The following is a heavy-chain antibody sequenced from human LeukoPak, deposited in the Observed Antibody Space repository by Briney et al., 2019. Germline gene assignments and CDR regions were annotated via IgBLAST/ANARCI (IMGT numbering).Heavy chain of an antibody. D-gene: IGHD4-11*01. CDR2: INPSGSST. V-gene: IGHV1-46*01. J-gene: IGHJ6*03. CDR3: AGTPLDYSNYTDV. CDR1: GYSFTSHY. Sequence: ASVKVSCKASGYSFTSHYMHWVRQAPGQGLEWLGLINPSGSSTLYAQKFQGRVTITTDTSTSTAYMELRSLRSDDTAVYYCAGTPLDYSNYTDVWGKGTTVTVSS.